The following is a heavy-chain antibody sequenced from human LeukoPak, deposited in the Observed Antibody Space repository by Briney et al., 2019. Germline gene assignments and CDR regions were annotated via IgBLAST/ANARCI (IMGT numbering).Heavy chain of an antibody. V-gene: IGHV4-4*02. CDR2: IYHTGNS. CDR1: GGSINSCNW. D-gene: IGHD6-6*01. J-gene: IGHJ4*02. CDR3: ARDVGARLPGY. Sequence: PSETLSLTCAVSGGSINSCNWWSWVRQSPGKGLEWIGEIYHTGNSNYNPSLKSRVIISVDKSRNQFSLILTSVTAADTAFYYCARDVGARLPGYWGQGILVTVSS.